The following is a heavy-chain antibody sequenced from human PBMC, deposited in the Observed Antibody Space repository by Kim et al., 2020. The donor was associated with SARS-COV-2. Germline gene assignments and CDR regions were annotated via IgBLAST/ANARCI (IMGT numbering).Heavy chain of an antibody. Sequence: NPPPKSRVTISVDTSKNQFSLKLRSVTAADTAVYYCARGAIGAVTLFDYWGQGTLVTVSS. D-gene: IGHD2-21*02. CDR3: ARGAIGAVTLFDY. V-gene: IGHV4-31*02. J-gene: IGHJ4*02.